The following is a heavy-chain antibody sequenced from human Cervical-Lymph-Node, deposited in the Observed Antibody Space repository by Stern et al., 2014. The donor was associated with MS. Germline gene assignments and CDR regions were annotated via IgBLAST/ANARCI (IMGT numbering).Heavy chain of an antibody. CDR2: TNPLFGTT. V-gene: IGHV1-69*01. Sequence: QMQLVQSGAEVKKPGSSVTVSCKASGGTFSNYAITWFRQAPGRGLEWMGDTNPLFGTTNYAQKFQGRVTMTAPESTATAYMELSGLRSEDTAVYYCAGDRHSSGFDHWGQGTLVTVSS. J-gene: IGHJ4*02. D-gene: IGHD3-22*01. CDR1: GGTFSNYA. CDR3: AGDRHSSGFDH.